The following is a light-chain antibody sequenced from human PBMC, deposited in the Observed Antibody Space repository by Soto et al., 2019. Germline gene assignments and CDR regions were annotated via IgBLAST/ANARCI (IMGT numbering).Light chain of an antibody. CDR2: AAS. J-gene: IGKJ1*01. Sequence: AIRIPQAPSSCRGTTGASVSLPCRASPGISSYLAWYKPTPGQAPKILIYAASTSQSGVPSRFSGSGSGTDLTLTIRCLKSEDFATYYCQQYYSYLTFGQGTQVEIK. CDR3: QQYYSYLT. V-gene: IGKV1-8*01. CDR1: PGISSY.